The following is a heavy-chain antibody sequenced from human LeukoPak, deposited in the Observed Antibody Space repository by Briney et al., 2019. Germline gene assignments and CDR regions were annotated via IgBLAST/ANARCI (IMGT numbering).Heavy chain of an antibody. Sequence: GGSLRLSCAASGFTFSSYAMHWVRQAPGKGLEWVAVILYDGSNEYYADSVKGRFTISRDISKNTLYLQMNSLRPEDTAVYYCARAHFRSGYLPERYYYMDVWGKGTTVTISS. D-gene: IGHD3-3*02. J-gene: IGHJ6*03. CDR3: ARAHFRSGYLPERYYYMDV. CDR2: ILYDGSNE. CDR1: GFTFSSYA. V-gene: IGHV3-30*04.